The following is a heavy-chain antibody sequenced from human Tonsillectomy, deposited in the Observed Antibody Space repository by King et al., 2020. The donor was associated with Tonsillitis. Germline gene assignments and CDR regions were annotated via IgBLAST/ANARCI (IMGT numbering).Heavy chain of an antibody. J-gene: IGHJ3*02. Sequence: LQLQESGPGLVKPSETLSLTCTVSGGSISSSSYYWGWIRQPPGKGLEWIGSICYSGSTYYNPSLKSRVTISVDTSKNQFSLKLSSVTAADTAVYYCAVGPALLWFGELWDAFDIWGPGTKVTVSS. CDR2: ICYSGST. V-gene: IGHV4-39*01. CDR3: AVGPALLWFGELWDAFDI. CDR1: GGSISSSSYY. D-gene: IGHD3-10*01.